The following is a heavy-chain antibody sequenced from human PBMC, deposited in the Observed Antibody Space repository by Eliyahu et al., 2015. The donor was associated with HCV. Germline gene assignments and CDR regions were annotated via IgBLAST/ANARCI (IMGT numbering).Heavy chain of an antibody. CDR1: GDSITNSGHY. CDR2: VSFSGTT. V-gene: IGHV4-39*01. J-gene: IGHJ4*02. Sequence: QLQLQESGPGLVKPSETLSLTCSVSGDSITNSGHYWAWIRQAPAKGLEYIGSVSFSGTTHYIPSLKSRVTMSVDMSKNHFSLKLSAVTAADTAMYYCARHDWQSPPFDYWGRGILVTVSS. D-gene: IGHD2-21*01. CDR3: ARHDWQSPPFDY.